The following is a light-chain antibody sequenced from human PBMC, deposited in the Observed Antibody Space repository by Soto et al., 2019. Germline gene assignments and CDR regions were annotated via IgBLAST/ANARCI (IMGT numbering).Light chain of an antibody. V-gene: IGLV2-11*01. CDR3: FSHAGTSVV. CDR2: DVN. J-gene: IGLJ2*01. Sequence: QPALTQPRSVSGSPGQSVTISCTGTSSDVGGYDYVSWYQQRPGKAPKVMIYDVNKWPSGVPDRFSGSKSVNMAFLTISGLHAEDEADYYCFSHAGTSVVFGGGTKVTLL. CDR1: SSDVGGYDY.